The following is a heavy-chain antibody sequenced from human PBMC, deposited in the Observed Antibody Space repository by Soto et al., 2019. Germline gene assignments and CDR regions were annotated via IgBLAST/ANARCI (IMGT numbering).Heavy chain of an antibody. CDR1: GGSVRSSGYY. D-gene: IGHD2-15*01. CDR3: ARLILAFSETFDY. V-gene: IGHV4-39*01. CDR2: LYSSGKT. J-gene: IGHJ4*02. Sequence: SETLSLTCTVSGGSVRSSGYYWAWIRQPPGKGLEWIGSLYSSGKTYRSPSLKSRVTMSDDTSKNQLSLRLSSVTAADTAVYYCARLILAFSETFDYWGQGTLVTVSS.